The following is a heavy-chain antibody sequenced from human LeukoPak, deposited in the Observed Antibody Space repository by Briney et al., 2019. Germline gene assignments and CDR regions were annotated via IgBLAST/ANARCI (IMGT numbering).Heavy chain of an antibody. CDR2: IYSGGST. CDR3: ARDHIVATANDAFDI. D-gene: IGHD5-12*01. V-gene: IGHV3-53*01. Sequence: GGSLRLSCAASGFTVSSNYMSWVRQAPGKGLEWVSVIYSGGSTYYADSVKGRFTISRDNSKNTLYLQMNSLRAEDTAVYYCARDHIVATANDAFDIWGQGTMVTVSS. J-gene: IGHJ3*02. CDR1: GFTVSSNY.